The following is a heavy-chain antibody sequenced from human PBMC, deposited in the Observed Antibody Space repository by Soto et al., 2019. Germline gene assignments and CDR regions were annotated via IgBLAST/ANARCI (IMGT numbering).Heavy chain of an antibody. CDR2: INPSGGST. J-gene: IGHJ4*02. Sequence: GASVKVSCKASGYTFTSYYMHWVRQAPGQGLEWMGIINPSGGSTSYAQKFQGRVTMTRDTSTSTVYMELSSLRSEDTAVYYCARADTGYCSGGSCYHFDYWGQGTLVTVSP. CDR1: GYTFTSYY. CDR3: ARADTGYCSGGSCYHFDY. V-gene: IGHV1-46*03. D-gene: IGHD2-15*01.